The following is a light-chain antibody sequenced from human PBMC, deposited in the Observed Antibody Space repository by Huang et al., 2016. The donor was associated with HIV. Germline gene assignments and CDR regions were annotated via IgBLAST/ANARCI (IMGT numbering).Light chain of an antibody. J-gene: IGKJ1*01. V-gene: IGKV3-15*01. Sequence: EIVMTQFPATLSVSPGERATLSCRASQTVNSNLAWYQHKPGQAPRLLIYGASTRATGVPARFSGSGSGTKFTLTISSLQSEDFAVYYCQQYNNWLAFGQGTKVEIK. CDR3: QQYNNWLA. CDR2: GAS. CDR1: QTVNSN.